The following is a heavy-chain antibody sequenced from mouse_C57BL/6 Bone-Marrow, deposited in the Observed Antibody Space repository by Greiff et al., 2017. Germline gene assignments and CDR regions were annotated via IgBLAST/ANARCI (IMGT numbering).Heavy chain of an antibody. J-gene: IGHJ3*01. CDR1: GFTFSDYY. D-gene: IGHD2-3*01. CDR3: ARDGYYPFAY. Sequence: VQGVESGGGLVQPGGSLKLSCAASGFTFSDYYMYWVRQTPEKRLEWVAYISNGGGSTYYPDTVKGRFTISRDNAKNTLYLQMSRLKSEDTAMYYCARDGYYPFAYWGQGTLVTVSA. V-gene: IGHV5-12*01. CDR2: ISNGGGST.